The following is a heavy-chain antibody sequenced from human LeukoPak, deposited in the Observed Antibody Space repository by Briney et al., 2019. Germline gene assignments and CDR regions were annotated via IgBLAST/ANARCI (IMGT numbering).Heavy chain of an antibody. CDR2: IYYSGST. CDR1: GGSISSYY. CDR3: ARLIVVPAAIGGGSVNYYYYMDV. Sequence: SETLSLTCTVSGGSISSYYWSWIRQPPGKGLEWIGYIYYSGSTNYNPSLKSRVTISVDTSKNQFSLKLGSVTAADTAVYYCARLIVVPAAIGGGSVNYYYYMDVWGKGTTVTVSS. J-gene: IGHJ6*03. D-gene: IGHD2-2*01. V-gene: IGHV4-59*08.